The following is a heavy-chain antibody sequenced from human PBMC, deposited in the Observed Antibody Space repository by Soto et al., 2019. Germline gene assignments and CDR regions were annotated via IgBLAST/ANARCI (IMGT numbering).Heavy chain of an antibody. Sequence: QLQLQESGSGLVKPSQTLSLTCAVSGGSISSGGYSWSWIGQPPGKGLEWIGYIYHSGSTYYNPSLKSRVTISVDRSKNQFSLKLSSVTAADTDVYYCAAGGGLPRYYWGQGTLVTVSS. CDR3: AAGGGLPRYY. CDR2: IYHSGST. J-gene: IGHJ4*02. V-gene: IGHV4-30-2*01. CDR1: GGSISSGGYS. D-gene: IGHD5-12*01.